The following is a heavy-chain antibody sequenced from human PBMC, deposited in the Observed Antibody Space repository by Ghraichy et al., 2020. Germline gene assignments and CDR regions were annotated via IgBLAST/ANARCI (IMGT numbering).Heavy chain of an antibody. CDR1: GFTFSSYA. J-gene: IGHJ4*02. V-gene: IGHV3-23*01. D-gene: IGHD3-9*01. CDR2: ISGSGGST. CDR3: AKITYYDILTGYSSDY. Sequence: GGSLRLSCAASGFTFSSYAMSWVRQAPGKGLEWVSAISGSGGSTYYADSVKGRFTISRDNSKNTLYLQMNSLRAEDTAVYYCAKITYYDILTGYSSDYWVQGTLVTVSS.